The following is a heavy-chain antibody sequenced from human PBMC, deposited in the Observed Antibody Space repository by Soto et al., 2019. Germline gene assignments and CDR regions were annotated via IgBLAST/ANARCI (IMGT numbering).Heavy chain of an antibody. CDR2: IYYSGST. D-gene: IGHD5-12*01. V-gene: IGHV4-59*01. CDR3: ARERRDGYKHYFDY. J-gene: IGHJ4*02. Sequence: QVQLQESGPGLVKPSETLSRMCTVSGGSISSYYWSWIRQPPGKGLEWIGYIYYSGSTNYNPSLKSRVTISVDTSKNQFSLKLSSVTAAVTAVSYCARERRDGYKHYFDYWGQGTLVTVSS. CDR1: GGSISSYY.